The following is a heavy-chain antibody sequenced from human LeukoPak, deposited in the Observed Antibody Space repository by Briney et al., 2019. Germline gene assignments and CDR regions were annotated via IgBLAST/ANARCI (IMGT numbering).Heavy chain of an antibody. D-gene: IGHD3-22*01. CDR2: ISDSGGRT. CDR1: GITLSNYG. J-gene: IGHJ4*02. V-gene: IGHV3-23*01. Sequence: GGSLRLSCAVSGITLSNYGMSWVRLAPGKGLEWVAGISDSGGRTNYADSVKGRFTISRDNSKNTLYLQMNSLRAEDTAVYLCAKRGVVIRVILVGFHKEAYYFDSWGQGALVTVSS. CDR3: AKRGVVIRVILVGFHKEAYYFDS.